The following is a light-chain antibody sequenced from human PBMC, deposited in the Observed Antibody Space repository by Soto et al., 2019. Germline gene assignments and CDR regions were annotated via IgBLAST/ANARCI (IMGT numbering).Light chain of an antibody. CDR2: DAS. Sequence: DIPMTQSPSSLSASVGDRVTITCQASQDISNFLNWYQHKPGKSPKLLINDASNLETGVPSRFSGSGSSTDFTFTIHSLQPEDVATYYCQQYDSLPLSFGPGTKVELK. CDR3: QQYDSLPLS. V-gene: IGKV1-33*01. CDR1: QDISNF. J-gene: IGKJ3*01.